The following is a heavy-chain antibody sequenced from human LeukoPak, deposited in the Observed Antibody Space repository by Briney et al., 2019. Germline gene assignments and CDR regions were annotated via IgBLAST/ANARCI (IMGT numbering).Heavy chain of an antibody. V-gene: IGHV3-30*18. CDR2: ILEDESKK. Sequence: PGGSLRLSCAASGFTFSSYDMHWVRQAPGKGLEWVAVILEDESKKYNADSVNGRFTISRENSKNTLYLQMNSLRAEDTAMYYCAKGFDSSGAEYWGRGTLVTVSS. D-gene: IGHD6-19*01. CDR3: AKGFDSSGAEY. J-gene: IGHJ4*02. CDR1: GFTFSSYD.